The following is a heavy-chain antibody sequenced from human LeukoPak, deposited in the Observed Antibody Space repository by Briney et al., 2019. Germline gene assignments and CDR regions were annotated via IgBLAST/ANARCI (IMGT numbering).Heavy chain of an antibody. CDR1: GGTFSSYA. CDR2: IIPIFGIA. V-gene: IGHV1-69*04. Sequence: SVKVSCKASGGTFSSYAISWVRQAPGHGLAWMGRIIPIFGIANYAQKFQGRVTITADKSTSTAYMELSSLRSEDTAVYYCARDRPRSYYYDSSGMGYFDYWGQGTLVTVSS. D-gene: IGHD3-22*01. J-gene: IGHJ4*02. CDR3: ARDRPRSYYYDSSGMGYFDY.